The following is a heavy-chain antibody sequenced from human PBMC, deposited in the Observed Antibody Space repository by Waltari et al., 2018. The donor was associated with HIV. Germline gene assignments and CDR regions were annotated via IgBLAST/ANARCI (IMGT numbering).Heavy chain of an antibody. CDR3: AKGVVAASVDTAMNY. D-gene: IGHD5-18*01. Sequence: EVQLLESGGGLVQPGGSLRLSCAASGFTFSSYAMSWVRQAPGKGLEWVSAISGSGGSTDCADSVKCRFTIARDNSKNTLYLQMNSLRAEDTAVYYCAKGVVAASVDTAMNYWGQGTLVTVSS. J-gene: IGHJ4*02. V-gene: IGHV3-23*01. CDR1: GFTFSSYA. CDR2: ISGSGGST.